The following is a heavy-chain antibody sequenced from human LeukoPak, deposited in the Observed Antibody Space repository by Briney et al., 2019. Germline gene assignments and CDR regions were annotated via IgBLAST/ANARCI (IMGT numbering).Heavy chain of an antibody. CDR3: ARWAVAGSVYWFDP. CDR2: INPNTGGT. CDR1: GYXFTDYY. J-gene: IGHJ5*02. Sequence: ASVKVSCKASGYXFTDYYIHWVRQAPGQGLEWMGWINPNTGGTNYPQKFQGRVTMTRDTSISTAYMELSRLRSDGTAVYYCARWAVAGSVYWFDPWGQGTLVTVSS. V-gene: IGHV1-2*02. D-gene: IGHD6-19*01.